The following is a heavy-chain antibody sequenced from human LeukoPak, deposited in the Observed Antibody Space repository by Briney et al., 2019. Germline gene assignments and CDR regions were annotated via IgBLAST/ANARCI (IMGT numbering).Heavy chain of an antibody. V-gene: IGHV5-51*01. CDR3: ARKSADYSNTLEY. J-gene: IGHJ4*02. CDR1: GYSFTSYW. D-gene: IGHD4-11*01. CDR2: VNPADSDT. Sequence: PGESLKISCKGSGYSFTSYWIAWVRQMPGKGLEWMGIVNPADSDTRYSPSFQGQVTISVDKSISTAYLQWSSLKASDTAMYYCARKSADYSNTLEYWGQGTLVTVSS.